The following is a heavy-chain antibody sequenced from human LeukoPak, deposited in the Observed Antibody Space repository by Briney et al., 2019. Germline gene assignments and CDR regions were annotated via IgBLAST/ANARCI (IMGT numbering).Heavy chain of an antibody. Sequence: GGSLRLSCAASGFTFDDYAMHWVRQAPGKGLEWVSGISWNSGSIGYADSVKGRFTISRDNAKNSLYLQMNSLRAEDTALYYCAKDQYGPGSGPHDYWGQGTLVTVSS. D-gene: IGHD2-15*01. V-gene: IGHV3-9*01. CDR3: AKDQYGPGSGPHDY. J-gene: IGHJ4*02. CDR1: GFTFDDYA. CDR2: ISWNSGSI.